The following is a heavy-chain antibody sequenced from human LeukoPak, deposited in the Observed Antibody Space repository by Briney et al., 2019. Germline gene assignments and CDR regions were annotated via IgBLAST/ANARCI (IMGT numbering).Heavy chain of an antibody. V-gene: IGHV4-59*11. CDR1: GGSISSHY. J-gene: IGHJ6*03. D-gene: IGHD3-3*01. Sequence: SETLSLTCTVSGGSISSHYWSWIRQPPGKGLEWIGYIYYSGSTNYNPSLKSRVTISVDTSKNQFSLKLSSVTAADTAVYYCARESYYDFWSGYSYYYMDVWGKGTTVTVSS. CDR3: ARESYYDFWSGYSYYYMDV. CDR2: IYYSGST.